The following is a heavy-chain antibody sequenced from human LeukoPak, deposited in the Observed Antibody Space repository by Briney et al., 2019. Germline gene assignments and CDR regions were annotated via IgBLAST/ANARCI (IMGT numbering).Heavy chain of an antibody. J-gene: IGHJ4*02. CDR3: AKDYVRSGSSNFDY. V-gene: IGHV3-23*01. CDR1: GFTFNSYA. CDR2: ISGSGGST. D-gene: IGHD3-10*01. Sequence: PGVSLRLSCAASGFTFNSYAMSWVRQAPGKGLEWVSAISGSGGSTYYADSVKGRFTISRDNSKNTLYLQMNSLRAEDTAVYYCAKDYVRSGSSNFDYWGQGTLVTVSS.